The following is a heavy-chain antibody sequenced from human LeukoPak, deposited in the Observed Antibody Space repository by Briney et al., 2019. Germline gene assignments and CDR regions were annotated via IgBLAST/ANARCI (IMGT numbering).Heavy chain of an antibody. CDR2: IYDSRRT. V-gene: IGHV4-31*03. D-gene: IGHD3-9*01. CDR3: PRGAYEILTGYMDV. CDR1: DVSISNRTSY. J-gene: IGHJ6*02. Sequence: SQTLSLTCTVSDVSISNRTSYWSWIRQPPGKGLEWIGYIYDSRRTYYNPSLKSRVSISVDTSKNQFSLKVSSVSAADTAVFYRPRGAYEILTGYMDVWGQGTTVTVSS.